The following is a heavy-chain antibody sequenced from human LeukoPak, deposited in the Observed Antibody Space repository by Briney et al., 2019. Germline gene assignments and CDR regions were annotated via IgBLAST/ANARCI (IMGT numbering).Heavy chain of an antibody. CDR1: GGSFSGYY. J-gene: IGHJ4*02. V-gene: IGHV4-34*01. CDR3: ASIGYCSGGSCYDYFDY. D-gene: IGHD2-15*01. CDR2: INHSGST. Sequence: SETLSLTCAVYGGSFSGYYWSWIRQPPGKGLEWIGEINHSGSTNYNPSLKSRVTISVDTSKNQFSLKLSSVTAADTAVYYCASIGYCSGGSCYDYFDYWGRGTLVTVSS.